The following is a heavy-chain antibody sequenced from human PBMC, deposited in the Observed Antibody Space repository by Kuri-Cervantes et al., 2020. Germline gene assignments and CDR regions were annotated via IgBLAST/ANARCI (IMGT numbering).Heavy chain of an antibody. CDR3: ASLSVVPAGVADDAFDI. V-gene: IGHV7-4-1*02. CDR1: GTTFNIYG. J-gene: IGHJ3*02. CDR2: INTNTGNP. Sequence: ASVKVSCEASGTTFNIYGVTWVRQAPGQGLEWMGWINTNTGNPTYAQGFTGRFVFSLDTSVSTAYLQISSLKAEDTAVYYCASLSVVPAGVADDAFDIWGQGTMVTVSS. D-gene: IGHD2-2*01.